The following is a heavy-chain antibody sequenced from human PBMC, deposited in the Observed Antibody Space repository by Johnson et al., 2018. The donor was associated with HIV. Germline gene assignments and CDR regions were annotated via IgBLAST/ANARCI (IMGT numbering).Heavy chain of an antibody. Sequence: VQLVESGGGLAQPGGSLRLSCAASGITVSSNYMSWVRQAPGKGLEWVSVIFTVGDVYSADSVKGRFTISRDNSKNFQYLQMNSLRPEDTAVYYCARDGRDLVTRGSFDVWGQGTVVTVSS. V-gene: IGHV3-66*02. CDR3: ARDGRDLVTRGSFDV. J-gene: IGHJ3*01. CDR1: GITVSSNY. CDR2: IFTVGDV. D-gene: IGHD5-18*01.